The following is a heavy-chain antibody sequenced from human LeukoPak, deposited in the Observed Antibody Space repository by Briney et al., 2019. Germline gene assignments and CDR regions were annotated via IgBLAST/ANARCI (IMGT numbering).Heavy chain of an antibody. CDR1: GYTFTSYY. Sequence: ASVKVSCKASGYTFTSYYMHWVRQAPGQGLEWMGIINPSGGSTSYAQKFQGRVTMTRDTSTSTAYMELRSLRSDDTAVYYCARDRVAYFDLWGRGTLVTVSS. J-gene: IGHJ2*01. V-gene: IGHV1-46*01. CDR2: INPSGGST. CDR3: ARDRVAYFDL. D-gene: IGHD2-15*01.